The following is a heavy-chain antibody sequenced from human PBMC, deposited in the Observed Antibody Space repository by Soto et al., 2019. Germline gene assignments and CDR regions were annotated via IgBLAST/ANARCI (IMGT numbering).Heavy chain of an antibody. J-gene: IGHJ4*02. CDR3: ARHVSRGVVGDFDY. CDR1: GGSISSHY. D-gene: IGHD2-15*01. Sequence: SETLSVTCTVSGGSISSHYWSWSRQPPWKGLEWIGYIYYSVSTNSNPSLKSRVTISADTSKNQFSLKLSTVTAADTAVYYCARHVSRGVVGDFDYWGQGTLVTVA. CDR2: IYYSVST. V-gene: IGHV4-59*08.